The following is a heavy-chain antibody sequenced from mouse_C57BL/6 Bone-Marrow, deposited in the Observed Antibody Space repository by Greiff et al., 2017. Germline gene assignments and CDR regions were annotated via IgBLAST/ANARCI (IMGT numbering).Heavy chain of an antibody. CDR3: ARSGITTVVAPFAY. D-gene: IGHD1-1*01. J-gene: IGHJ3*01. CDR1: GYSFTDYN. V-gene: IGHV1-39*01. Sequence: VQLQQSGPELVKPGASVKISCKASGYSFTDYNMNWVKQSNGKSLEWIGVINPNYGTTSYNQKFKGKATLTVDQSSSTAYMQLNSLTSEDSAVYYWARSGITTVVAPFAYWGQGTLVTVSA. CDR2: INPNYGTT.